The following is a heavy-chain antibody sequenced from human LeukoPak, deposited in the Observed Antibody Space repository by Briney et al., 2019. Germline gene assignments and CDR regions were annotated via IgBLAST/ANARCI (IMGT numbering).Heavy chain of an antibody. Sequence: GGSLRLSCAASGFTFSHYAMTWVRQAPGKGLEWVSSMTVTGRTTSDADSVKGRFTMSRDNSKSTLYLQMNSLRAGDTAIYYCGRDPNGDYIGAFEFWGHGTLVTVSS. V-gene: IGHV3-23*01. CDR2: MTVTGRTT. CDR3: GRDPNGDYIGAFEF. J-gene: IGHJ3*01. CDR1: GFTFSHYA. D-gene: IGHD4-17*01.